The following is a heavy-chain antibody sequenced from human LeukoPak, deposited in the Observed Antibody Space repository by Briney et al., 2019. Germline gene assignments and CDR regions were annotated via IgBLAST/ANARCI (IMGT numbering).Heavy chain of an antibody. V-gene: IGHV4-31*03. J-gene: IGHJ6*02. CDR1: GGSISSGAYY. CDR2: MYYSGST. Sequence: PSETLSLTCTVSGGSISSGAYYWSWIRQHPGKGLEWIGYMYYSGSTYYNPPLKSRVNISVDTSKKQLSLKLSSVTAADTAVYYCARGLCSSTSCYYFYYGMDVWGQGTTVTVSS. D-gene: IGHD2-2*01. CDR3: ARGLCSSTSCYYFYYGMDV.